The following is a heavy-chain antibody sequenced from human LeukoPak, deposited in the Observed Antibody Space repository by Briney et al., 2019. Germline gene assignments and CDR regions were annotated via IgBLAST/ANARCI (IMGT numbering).Heavy chain of an antibody. CDR1: GGSFSGYY. D-gene: IGHD3-22*01. CDR2: INHSGST. V-gene: IGHV4-34*01. CDR3: ARAPYYYGNSGYYSGYFDY. Sequence: PSETLSLTCAVYGGSFSGYYWSWIRQPPGKGLEWIGEINHSGSTKYNPSLKSRVAISVDTSKNQFSLKLSSVTAADTAVYYCARAPYYYGNSGYYSGYFDYWGQGTLVTVSS. J-gene: IGHJ4*02.